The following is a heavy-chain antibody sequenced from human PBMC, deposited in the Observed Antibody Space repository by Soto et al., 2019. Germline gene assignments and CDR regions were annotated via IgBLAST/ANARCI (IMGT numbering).Heavy chain of an antibody. D-gene: IGHD7-27*01. J-gene: IGHJ6*02. CDR2: ISWNSGSI. V-gene: IGHV3-9*01. CDR3: AKAAWGRYYYFGMDV. CDR1: GFTFDDYA. Sequence: EVQLVESGGGLVQPGRSLRISCAASGFTFDDYAMHWVRQAPGKGLEWVSGISWNSGSIGYADSVKGRFTISRDNAKNSLYLQMNSLRAEDTVLYYCAKAAWGRYYYFGMDVWGQGTTVTVSS.